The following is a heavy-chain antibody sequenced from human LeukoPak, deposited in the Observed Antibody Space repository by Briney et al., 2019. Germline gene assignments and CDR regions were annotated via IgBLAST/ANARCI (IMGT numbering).Heavy chain of an antibody. CDR2: ISGSGGAT. J-gene: IGHJ6*02. CDR3: AKKVITYYYGMDV. V-gene: IGHV3-23*01. D-gene: IGHD2-21*01. CDR1: GFTFSNYA. Sequence: GGSLRLSFAASGFTFSNYAMSWVRQAPGKGLEWVSGISGSGGATYYADSVKGRFTISRDNSKNTLYLQMSGLRAEDTAVYYCAKKVITYYYGMDVWGQGTTVTVSS.